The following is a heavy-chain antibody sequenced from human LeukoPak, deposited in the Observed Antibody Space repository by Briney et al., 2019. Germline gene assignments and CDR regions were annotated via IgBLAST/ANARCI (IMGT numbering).Heavy chain of an antibody. CDR3: ARRSIYYDSSGYGY. Sequence: GASVKVSCKASGFTFTSYDINWVRQAPGQGLEWMGWISAYNGNTNYAQKLQGRVTMTTDTSTSTAYMELRSLRSDDTAVYYCARRSIYYDSSGYGYWGQGTLVTVSS. V-gene: IGHV1-18*01. D-gene: IGHD3-22*01. CDR1: GFTFTSYD. J-gene: IGHJ4*02. CDR2: ISAYNGNT.